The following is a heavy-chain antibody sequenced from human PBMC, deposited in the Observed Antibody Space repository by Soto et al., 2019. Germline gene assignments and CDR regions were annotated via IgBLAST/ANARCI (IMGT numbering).Heavy chain of an antibody. J-gene: IGHJ4*02. Sequence: PSETLSLTCTVSGGSISSSSYYWGWIRQPPGKGLEWIGSIYYSGSTYYNPSLKSRVTISVDTSKNQFSLKLSSVTAADTAVYYCARESTWTRPEFDYWGQGTLVTVSS. CDR2: IYYSGST. CDR1: GGSISSSSYY. V-gene: IGHV4-39*02. CDR3: ARESTWTRPEFDY. D-gene: IGHD5-12*01.